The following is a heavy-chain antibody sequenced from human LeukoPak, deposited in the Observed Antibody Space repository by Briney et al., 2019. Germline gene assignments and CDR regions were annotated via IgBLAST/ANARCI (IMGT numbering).Heavy chain of an antibody. D-gene: IGHD5-12*01. CDR1: GGTFSSYA. J-gene: IGHJ6*04. V-gene: IGHV1-69*13. CDR3: ARDYLVVATITETYYYYYGMDV. CDR2: IIPIFGTA. Sequence: SVKVSCKASGGTFSSYAISWVRQAPGQGLEWMGGIIPIFGTANYAQKFQGRVTITADESTSTAYMELSSLRTEDTAVYYCARDYLVVATITETYYYYYGMDVWGKGTTVTVSS.